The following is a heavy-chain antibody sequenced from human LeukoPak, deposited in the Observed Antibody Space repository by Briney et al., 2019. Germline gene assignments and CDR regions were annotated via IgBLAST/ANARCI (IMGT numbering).Heavy chain of an antibody. J-gene: IGHJ5*02. CDR2: IKQDGRDK. CDR1: GFTFSGYW. CDR3: AKDFGSGWYEVWFDP. D-gene: IGHD6-19*01. Sequence: QPGGSLRLSCAAAGFTFSGYWMSWVRQAPGKGLEWVANIKQDGRDKYYVDSVKGRFTISRDNAKNSLYLQMNSLRAEDAAVYYCAKDFGSGWYEVWFDPWGQGTLVTVSS. V-gene: IGHV3-7*03.